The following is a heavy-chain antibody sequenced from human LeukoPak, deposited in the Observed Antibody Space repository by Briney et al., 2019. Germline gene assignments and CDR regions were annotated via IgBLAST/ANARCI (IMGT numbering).Heavy chain of an antibody. CDR2: IYYSGST. J-gene: IGHJ3*02. Sequence: SETLSLTCTVSGGSISSSSYYWGWIRQPPGKGLEWIGYIYYSGSTYYNPSLKSRVTISVDTSKDQFSLKLSSVTAADTAVYYCASSGYRDAFDIWGQGTMVTVSS. CDR1: GGSISSSSYY. V-gene: IGHV4-30-4*08. D-gene: IGHD3-22*01. CDR3: ASSGYRDAFDI.